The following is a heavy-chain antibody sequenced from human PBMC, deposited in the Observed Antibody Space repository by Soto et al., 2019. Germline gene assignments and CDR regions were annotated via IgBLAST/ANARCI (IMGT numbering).Heavy chain of an antibody. CDR2: ISYDGSNK. CDR3: AKMAFPQPMVPLGRWYYYMDV. J-gene: IGHJ6*03. V-gene: IGHV3-30*18. Sequence: GGSLRLSCAASGFTFSSYGMHWVRQAPGKGLEWVAVISYDGSNKYYADSVKGRFTISRDNSKNTLYLQMNSLRAEDTAVYYCAKMAFPQPMVPLGRWYYYMDVWGKGTTVTVSS. D-gene: IGHD3-10*01. CDR1: GFTFSSYG.